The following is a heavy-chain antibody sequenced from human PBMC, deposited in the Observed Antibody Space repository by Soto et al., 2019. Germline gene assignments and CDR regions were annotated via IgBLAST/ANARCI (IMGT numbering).Heavy chain of an antibody. CDR1: GFTFSSYW. CDR3: AVSNAAGWSIYYIDV. Sequence: EVHLVESGGGLVQPGGSLRLSCTASGFTFSSYWMYWVRQAPGKGLEWVANIKPDGSDKYYVDSVKGRFTISRDNAKNYMYLQMINLRAEDTAVYYCAVSNAAGWSIYYIDVWGKGTTVTVSS. D-gene: IGHD6-19*01. V-gene: IGHV3-7*01. CDR2: IKPDGSDK. J-gene: IGHJ6*03.